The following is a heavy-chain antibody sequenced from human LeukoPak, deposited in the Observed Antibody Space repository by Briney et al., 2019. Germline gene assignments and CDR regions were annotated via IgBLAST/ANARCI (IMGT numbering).Heavy chain of an antibody. Sequence: GGSLRLSCAASGFTFSSTWMHWFRRAPGKGPVWVSRIHSDGSSTIYADSVKGRFTISRDNARNTLYLQMNSLRAEDTAVYYCVRDRYYVPDYWGQGTLVTVSS. CDR1: GFTFSSTW. J-gene: IGHJ4*02. CDR2: IHSDGSST. D-gene: IGHD3-16*01. V-gene: IGHV3-74*01. CDR3: VRDRYYVPDY.